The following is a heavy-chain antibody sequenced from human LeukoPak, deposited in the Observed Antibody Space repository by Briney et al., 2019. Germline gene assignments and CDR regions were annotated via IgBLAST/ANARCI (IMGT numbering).Heavy chain of an antibody. Sequence: ASVKVSCKASGYTFTNYYMHWVRQAPGQGLEWMGVFNPSGGSTSYAQKLQGRVTMARDTSTSTVYMELSSLRSEDTAVYYCARVRDGYNDAFDIWGQGTVVIVSS. D-gene: IGHD5-24*01. CDR1: GYTFTNYY. CDR2: FNPSGGST. J-gene: IGHJ3*02. CDR3: ARVRDGYNDAFDI. V-gene: IGHV1-46*01.